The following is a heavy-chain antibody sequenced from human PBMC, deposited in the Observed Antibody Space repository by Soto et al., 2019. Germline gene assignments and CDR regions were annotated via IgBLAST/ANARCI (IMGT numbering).Heavy chain of an antibody. Sequence: TLSLTCNVSGVSISDTSYYWGWIRQPPAKGLEWIGPIYFNGKTFYNPSLRSRLTISVDTSKNQISLRLTSVTAADTAVYYCARQGSYWGQGTLVTVSS. CDR3: ARQGSY. V-gene: IGHV4-39*01. CDR1: GVSISDTSYY. J-gene: IGHJ4*02. CDR2: IYFNGKT.